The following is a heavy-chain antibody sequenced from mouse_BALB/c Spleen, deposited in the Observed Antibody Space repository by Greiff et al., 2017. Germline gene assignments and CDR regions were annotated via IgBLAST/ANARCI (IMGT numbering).Heavy chain of an antibody. CDR1: GFTFSNYW. V-gene: IGHV6-6*02. CDR2: IRLKSNNYAT. Sequence: EVKLMESGGGLVQPGGSMKLSCVASGFTFSNYWMNWVRQSPEKGLEWVAEIRLKSNNYATHYAESVKGRFTISRDDSKSSVYLQMNNLRAEDTGIYYCTRPDYYGSTLFAYWGQGTLVTVSA. CDR3: TRPDYYGSTLFAY. J-gene: IGHJ3*01. D-gene: IGHD1-1*01.